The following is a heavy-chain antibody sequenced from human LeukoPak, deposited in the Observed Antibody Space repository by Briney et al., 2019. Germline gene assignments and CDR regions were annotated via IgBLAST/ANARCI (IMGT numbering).Heavy chain of an antibody. CDR2: INPADSDT. CDR1: GYSFTSYC. V-gene: IGHV5-51*01. Sequence: PGESLKISCKGSGYSFTSYCIAWVRPMPGKGLEWMGIINPADSDTRYSLSFQGQVTMSADKSISTAYLQWSSLKASDTAMYYCARQGGSYVSLDYWGQGTLVTVSS. CDR3: ARQGGSYVSLDY. D-gene: IGHD1-26*01. J-gene: IGHJ4*02.